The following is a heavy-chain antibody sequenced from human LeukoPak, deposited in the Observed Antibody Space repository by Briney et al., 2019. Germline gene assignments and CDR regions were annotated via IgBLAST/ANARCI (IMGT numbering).Heavy chain of an antibody. CDR2: INQDGSEE. V-gene: IGHV3-7*01. Sequence: PGGSLRLSCAASGFTFSNYWMSWVRQAPGKGLEWVAHINQDGSEEHYMDSVKARFIISRDNAKNPLSLQMDSLRAEDTAVYYCVRDGGASGYDLLDYWGQGTLVTVSS. D-gene: IGHD5-12*01. CDR1: GFTFSNYW. J-gene: IGHJ4*02. CDR3: VRDGGASGYDLLDY.